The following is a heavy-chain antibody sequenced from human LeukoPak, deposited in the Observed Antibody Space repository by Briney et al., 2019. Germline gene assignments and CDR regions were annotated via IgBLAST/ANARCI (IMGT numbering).Heavy chain of an antibody. Sequence: GSLILSCAASGFTFSSYAMSWVRQAPGKGLEWVSAISGSGGSTYYADSVKGRFTISRDNSKNTLYLQMNSLRAEDTAVYYCAKSLPRYYYYGMDVWGQGTTVTVSS. CDR2: ISGSGGST. CDR1: GFTFSSYA. CDR3: AKSLPRYYYYGMDV. J-gene: IGHJ6*02. V-gene: IGHV3-23*01.